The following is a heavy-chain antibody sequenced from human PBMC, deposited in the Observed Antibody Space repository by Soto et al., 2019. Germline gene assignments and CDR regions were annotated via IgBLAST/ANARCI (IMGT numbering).Heavy chain of an antibody. CDR1: GFTFNNYA. J-gene: IGHJ4*02. CDR2: ISDDGINT. V-gene: IGHV3-30-3*01. Sequence: QVQLVESGGGVVQPGRSLRLSCAASGFTFNNYAMYWVRQAPGKGLEWMEVISDDGINTYYADSVKGRFTISRDNSKNTLYLQMNSLRPEDTAVYYCARGMITFGGYWGQGTLVTVSS. D-gene: IGHD3-16*01. CDR3: ARGMITFGGY.